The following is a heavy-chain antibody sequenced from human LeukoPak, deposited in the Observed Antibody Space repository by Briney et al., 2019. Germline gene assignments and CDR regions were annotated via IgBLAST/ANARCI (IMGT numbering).Heavy chain of an antibody. D-gene: IGHD3-9*01. CDR2: ISGSGGST. V-gene: IGHV3-23*01. Sequence: PGGSLRLSCAASGFTFSSYAMSWVRQAPGKGLEWVSAISGSGGSTYYADSVKGRFTISRDNSKNTLYLQMNSLRAEDTAVYYSAKGQYFDWSNWFDPWGQGTLVTVSS. CDR1: GFTFSSYA. CDR3: AKGQYFDWSNWFDP. J-gene: IGHJ5*02.